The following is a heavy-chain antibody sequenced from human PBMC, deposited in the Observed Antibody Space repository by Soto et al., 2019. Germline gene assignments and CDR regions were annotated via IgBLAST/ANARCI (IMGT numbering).Heavy chain of an antibody. D-gene: IGHD5-18*01. J-gene: IGHJ6*02. CDR3: AIQRTSGYSYGYYYYGMDV. Sequence: SETLSLTCTVSGDSISSYYWCWIRLPPGKGLEWIGYIYYSGSTNYNPSLKSRVTISVDTSKNQFSLKLSSVTAADTAVYYCAIQRTSGYSYGYYYYGMDVWGQGTTVTVSS. V-gene: IGHV4-59*13. CDR1: GDSISSYY. CDR2: IYYSGST.